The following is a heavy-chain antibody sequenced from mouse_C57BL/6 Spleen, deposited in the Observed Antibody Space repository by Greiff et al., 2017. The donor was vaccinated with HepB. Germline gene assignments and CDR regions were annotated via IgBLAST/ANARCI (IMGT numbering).Heavy chain of an antibody. CDR1: GFTFSDYY. CDR3: SRRVDGTAMDY. D-gene: IGHD1-1*01. J-gene: IGHJ4*01. CDR2: ISNGGGST. Sequence: EVKLMESGGGLVQPGGSLKLSCAASGFTFSDYYMYWVRQTPEKRLEWVAYISNGGGSTYYPDTVKGRFTISRDNAKNTLYQQMSRLQSEDTAMYYCSRRVDGTAMDYWGQGTSVTVSS. V-gene: IGHV5-12*01.